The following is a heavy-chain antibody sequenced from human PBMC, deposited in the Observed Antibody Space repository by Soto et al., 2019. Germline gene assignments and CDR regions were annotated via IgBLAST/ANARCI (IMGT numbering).Heavy chain of an antibody. CDR3: SKDGVVVAATDY. V-gene: IGHV3-23*01. CDR1: GFTFSSYA. CDR2: ISGSGGST. Sequence: GSLRLSCAASGFTFSSYAMSWVRQAPGKGLEWVSAISGSGGSTYYADSVKGRFTISRDNSKNTLYLQMNSLRAEDTAVYYCSKDGVVVAATDYWGQGTLVTVSS. J-gene: IGHJ4*02. D-gene: IGHD2-15*01.